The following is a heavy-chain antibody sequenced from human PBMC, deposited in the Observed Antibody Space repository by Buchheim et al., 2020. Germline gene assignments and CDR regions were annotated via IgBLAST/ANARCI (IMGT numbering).Heavy chain of an antibody. CDR1: GFTFSSYW. D-gene: IGHD5-18*01. CDR3: ARDVGNSYGYYYYYYIDV. V-gene: IGHV3-7*01. CDR2: IKQDGSEK. Sequence: EVQLVESGGGLVQPGGSLRLSCAASGFTFSSYWMSWVRQAPGKGLEWVANIKQDGSEKYYVDSVKGGFTISRDNAKNSLSLQMNSLRAEDTAVYYCARDVGNSYGYYYYYYIDVWGKGTT. J-gene: IGHJ6*03.